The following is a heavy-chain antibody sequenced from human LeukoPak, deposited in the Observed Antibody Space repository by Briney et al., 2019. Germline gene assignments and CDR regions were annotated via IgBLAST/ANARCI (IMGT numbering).Heavy chain of an antibody. D-gene: IGHD3-16*01. V-gene: IGHV3-23*01. J-gene: IGHJ6*04. CDR1: GLTFSSYS. Sequence: PRGSLRLSCAASGLTFSSYSMSWVSRPPGKGLEWVSAMSGRGGSTFYADSVKGRFTIPRDHSTNTLDLQMTSLRAEATAVYYCAKIRLTAQYYYYFYVMDGWGKGSTVTVSS. CDR2: MSGRGGST. CDR3: AKIRLTAQYYYYFYVMDG.